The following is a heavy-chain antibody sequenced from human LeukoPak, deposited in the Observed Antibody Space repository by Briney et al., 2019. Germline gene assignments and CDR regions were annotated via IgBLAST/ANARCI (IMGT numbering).Heavy chain of an antibody. CDR3: AKARWNYHFDY. D-gene: IGHD1-7*01. J-gene: IGHJ4*02. CDR2: ICGSGGNP. CDR1: GFTFSSYA. V-gene: IGHV3-23*01. Sequence: GASLRLSCAASGFTFSSYAMSWVRQAPGKGLEWVSAICGSGGNPYYADSVKGRFTIFRDNSKNTLYLQMNSLRADDTAVYYCAKARWNYHFDYWGQGTLVTVSS.